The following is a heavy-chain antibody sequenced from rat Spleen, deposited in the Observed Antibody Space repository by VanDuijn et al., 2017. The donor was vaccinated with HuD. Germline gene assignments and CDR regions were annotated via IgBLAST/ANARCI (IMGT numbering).Heavy chain of an antibody. J-gene: IGHJ2*01. CDR1: GFTFSDFY. CDR3: SRDDYYSAVFDY. Sequence: EVQLVESGGGLVQPGRSLKLSCAASGFTFSDFYMAWVRQAPKKGLEWVATISYDGSSTYYRDSVKGRFTISRDNAKNTLYLQMNSLRSEDTASYYCSRDDYYSAVFDYWGQGVMVTVSS. D-gene: IGHD1-1*01. V-gene: IGHV5-7*01. CDR2: ISYDGSST.